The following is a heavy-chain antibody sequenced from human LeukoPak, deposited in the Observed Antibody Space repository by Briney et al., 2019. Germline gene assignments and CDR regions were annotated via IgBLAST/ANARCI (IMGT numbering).Heavy chain of an antibody. CDR2: IIPILGIA. CDR3: ARALYCGGDCYLGNWFDP. V-gene: IGHV1-69*04. J-gene: IGHJ5*02. Sequence: SVRVSCKASGGTFSCYAISWVRQAPGQGLEWMGRIIPILGIANYAQKFQGRVTITADKSTSTAYMELSSLRSEDTAVYYCARALYCGGDCYLGNWFDPWGQGTLVTVSS. D-gene: IGHD2-21*02. CDR1: GGTFSCYA.